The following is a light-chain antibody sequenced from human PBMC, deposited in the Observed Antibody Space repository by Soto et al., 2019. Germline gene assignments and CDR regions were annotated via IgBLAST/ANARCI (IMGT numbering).Light chain of an antibody. CDR2: DDS. CDR3: QVWDSSSDPVV. V-gene: IGLV3-21*02. J-gene: IGLJ2*01. Sequence: SYELTQPPSVSVAPGQTARITCGGNNIGSKSVHWYQQKPGQAPVLVVYDDSDRPSGFPERFSGSNSGNTATLTISRVEAGDEADYYCQVWDSSSDPVVFGGGTKLTVL. CDR1: NIGSKS.